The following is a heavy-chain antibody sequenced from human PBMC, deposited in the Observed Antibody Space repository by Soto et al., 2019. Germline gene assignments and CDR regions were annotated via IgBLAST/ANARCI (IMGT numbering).Heavy chain of an antibody. V-gene: IGHV3-21*01. CDR3: ARDGVAARHGQDYYYFYGMDD. Sequence: GGSLRLSCAASGFTFSSYSMNWVRQAPGKGLEWVSSISSSSSYIYYADSVKGRFTISRDNAKNSLYLQMNSLRAEDTAVYYCARDGVAARHGQDYYYFYGMDDWGQGTTVPVSP. D-gene: IGHD6-6*01. CDR2: ISSSSSYI. CDR1: GFTFSSYS. J-gene: IGHJ6*01.